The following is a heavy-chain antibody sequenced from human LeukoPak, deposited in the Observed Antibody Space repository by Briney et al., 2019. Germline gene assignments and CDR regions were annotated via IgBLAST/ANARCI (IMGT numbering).Heavy chain of an antibody. CDR3: ARDKWLLYYYYYMDV. J-gene: IGHJ6*03. V-gene: IGHV1-8*03. CDR2: MNPNSGNT. Sequence: ASVKVSCKASGYTFTNYDINWVRQATGQGLEWLGWMNPNSGNTGFAQKFQGRVTITRNTSISTAYMELRSLRSDDTAVYYCARDKWLLYYYYYMDVWGKGTTVTVSS. D-gene: IGHD3-22*01. CDR1: GYTFTNYD.